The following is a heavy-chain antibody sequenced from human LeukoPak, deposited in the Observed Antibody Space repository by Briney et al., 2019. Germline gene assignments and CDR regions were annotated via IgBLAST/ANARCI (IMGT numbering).Heavy chain of an antibody. V-gene: IGHV1-2*02. J-gene: IGHJ4*02. CDR3: ARDLAGQYCSSTTYCTFIRDTYFDY. CDR1: GYTFTGYY. Sequence: GASVKVSCKASGYTFTGYYMHWMRQAPGQGLEWMGWINPNSGDTNYAQKFHGRVTMTRDTSITTAYMELSRLRSDDTAVYYCARDLAGQYCSSTTYCTFIRDTYFDYWGQGTLVTVSS. CDR2: INPNSGDT. D-gene: IGHD2-2*02.